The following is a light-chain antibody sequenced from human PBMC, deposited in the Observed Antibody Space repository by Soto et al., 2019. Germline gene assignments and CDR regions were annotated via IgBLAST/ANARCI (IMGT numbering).Light chain of an antibody. Sequence: QSALTQPASVSGSPGQSITFSCTGTSSDVGGYNYVSWYQQHPGKAPKLTIYDVSNRPSGVSNRFSGSKSGNTASLTISGLQAEDEADYYCSSYTSTSTVVFGGGTKLTVL. V-gene: IGLV2-14*01. CDR1: SSDVGGYNY. CDR3: SSYTSTSTVV. CDR2: DVS. J-gene: IGLJ2*01.